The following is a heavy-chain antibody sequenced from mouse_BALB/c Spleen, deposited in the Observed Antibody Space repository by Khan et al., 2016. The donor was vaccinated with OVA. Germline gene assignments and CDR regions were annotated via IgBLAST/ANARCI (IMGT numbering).Heavy chain of an antibody. J-gene: IGHJ2*01. CDR3: ARTGYYYFDY. CDR2: ISSDSNTI. D-gene: IGHD2-3*01. CDR1: GFTFSGFG. V-gene: IGHV5-17*02. Sequence: EVELVESGGGLVQTGGSRKLSCAASGFTFSGFGMHWVRQAPEKGLEWVAYISSDSNTIYYAETVKGRFTISRDNPKNTLFLQMTSLRSEDTAMYYCARTGYYYFDYWGQGTTLTVSS.